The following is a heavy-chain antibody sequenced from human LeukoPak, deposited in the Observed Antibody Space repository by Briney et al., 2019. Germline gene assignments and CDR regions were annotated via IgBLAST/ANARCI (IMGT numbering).Heavy chain of an antibody. V-gene: IGHV6-1*01. D-gene: IGHD1-26*01. CDR1: GDSVSINSAG. Sequence: SPTLSLTSAISGDSVSINSAGWNWVRQSPTRGLEWLGRTYYRSKWYNDYAVSVESRITNNTDTSKNPYSLQLNSVTPEDTAVYYCARDLFIVGGHNWFDPWGQGTLVTVSS. J-gene: IGHJ5*02. CDR3: ARDLFIVGGHNWFDP. CDR2: TYYRSKWYN.